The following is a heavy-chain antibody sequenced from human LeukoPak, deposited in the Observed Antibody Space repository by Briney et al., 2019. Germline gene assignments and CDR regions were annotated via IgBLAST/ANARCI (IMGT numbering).Heavy chain of an antibody. CDR1: GYTFTSYY. Sequence: ASVKVSCKASGYTFTSYYMHWVRQAPGQGLEWMGIINPSGGSTSYAQKFQGRVTMTRDTSTSTVYMELRSLRSDDTAVYYCARDDVYCGGDCYRGSDYYGMDVWGQGTTVTVSS. CDR3: ARDDVYCGGDCYRGSDYYGMDV. D-gene: IGHD2-21*02. J-gene: IGHJ6*02. V-gene: IGHV1-46*01. CDR2: INPSGGST.